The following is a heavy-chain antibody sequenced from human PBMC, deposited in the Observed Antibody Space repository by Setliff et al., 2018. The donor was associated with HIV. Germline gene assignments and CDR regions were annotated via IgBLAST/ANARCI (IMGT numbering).Heavy chain of an antibody. Sequence: SETLSLTCTVSGDSVSRYSWNWIRQPPGKGLEWIGYVYANGETNYHPSLKSRVTMSADTSRNQFSLSLNSATAADTSVYFCARRKLQDSTITTSNWFDSWGQGILVTVSS. J-gene: IGHJ5*01. CDR2: VYANGET. D-gene: IGHD3-10*01. CDR3: ARRKLQDSTITTSNWFDS. CDR1: GDSVSRYS. V-gene: IGHV4-4*09.